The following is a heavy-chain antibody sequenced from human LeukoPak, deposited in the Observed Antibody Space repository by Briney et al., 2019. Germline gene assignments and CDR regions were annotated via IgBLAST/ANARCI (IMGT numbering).Heavy chain of an antibody. CDR2: ISGNSGSI. J-gene: IGHJ4*02. V-gene: IGHV3-9*03. D-gene: IGHD4/OR15-4a*01. CDR1: GFTFDDYA. CDR3: AKGGPTVPTLPFDY. Sequence: PGGSLRLSCAASGFTFDDYAMHWVRQAPGKGLEWVSGISGNSGSIGYADSVKGRFTISRDNAKNSLYLQMNSLRAEDMALYYCAKGGPTVPTLPFDYWGQGTLVTVSS.